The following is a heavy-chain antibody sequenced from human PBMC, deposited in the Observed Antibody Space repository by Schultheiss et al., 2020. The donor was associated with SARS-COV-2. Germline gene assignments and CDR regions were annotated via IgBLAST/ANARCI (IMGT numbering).Heavy chain of an antibody. Sequence: SGPTLVKPTQTLTLTCTFSGFSLSTTVGVGWIRQPPGKALEWLAVIYWDDDKYYSTSLKTRLTISKDTSKNQVVLTMTNMDPVDTATYYCARARGDGYNYWFDPWGQGTLVTVSS. CDR1: GFSLSTTVG. V-gene: IGHV2-70*01. D-gene: IGHD5-24*01. J-gene: IGHJ5*02. CDR3: ARARGDGYNYWFDP. CDR2: IYWDDDK.